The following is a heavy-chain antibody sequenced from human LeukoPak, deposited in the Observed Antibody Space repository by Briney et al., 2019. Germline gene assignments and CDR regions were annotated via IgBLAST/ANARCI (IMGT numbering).Heavy chain of an antibody. CDR1: GFSSSSYV. CDR3: ARKSSSTWLNDY. J-gene: IGHJ4*02. V-gene: IGHV3-30-3*02. D-gene: IGHD6-13*01. CDR2: VSYDGSNK. Sequence: HRGSLRLSCTESGFSSSSYVIHWVRQAPGKGLEWVAVVSYDGSNKYYADSVRGRFTISRDNSKNTLYLQMNSLTAEDTAVYYCARKSSSTWLNDYWGRGTLVTVSS.